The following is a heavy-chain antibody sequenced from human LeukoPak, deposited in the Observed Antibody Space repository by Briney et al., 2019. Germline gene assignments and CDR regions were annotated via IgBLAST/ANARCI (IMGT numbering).Heavy chain of an antibody. CDR3: ARGQYSSGWFKLYAFDI. J-gene: IGHJ3*02. CDR2: INHSGST. V-gene: IGHV4-34*01. D-gene: IGHD6-19*01. CDR1: GGSFSGYY. Sequence: SETLSLTCAVYGGSFSGYYWSRIRQPPGKGLEWIGEINHSGSTNYNPSLKSRVTISVDTSKNQFSLKLSSVTAADTAVYYCARGQYSSGWFKLYAFDIWGQGTMVTVSS.